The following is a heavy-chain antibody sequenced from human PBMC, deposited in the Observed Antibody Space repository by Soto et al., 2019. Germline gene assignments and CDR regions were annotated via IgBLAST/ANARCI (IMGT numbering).Heavy chain of an antibody. V-gene: IGHV4-59*08. D-gene: IGHD2-15*01. Sequence: PSETLSLTCTVSGGSISSYYWSWIRQPPGKGLQWIGYISNSGNNNSNPSLKSRVTMSVDTSKNQFSLNLSSVTAADTAVYYCARLHCSGDSCNGRWFDPWGQGTLVTVSS. J-gene: IGHJ5*02. CDR2: ISNSGNN. CDR3: ARLHCSGDSCNGRWFDP. CDR1: GGSISSYY.